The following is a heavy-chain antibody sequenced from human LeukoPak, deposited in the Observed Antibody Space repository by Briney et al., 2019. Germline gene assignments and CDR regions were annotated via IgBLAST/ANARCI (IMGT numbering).Heavy chain of an antibody. Sequence: SETLSLTCTVSGGSISSYYWSWIRQPAGKGLEWIGRIYTSGSTNYNPSLKSRVTMSVDTSKNQFSLKLSSVTAADTAVYYCARHTTGGSSWFHSYYYYMDVWGKGTTVTISS. J-gene: IGHJ6*03. CDR1: GGSISSYY. CDR2: IYTSGST. CDR3: ARHTTGGSSWFHSYYYYMDV. D-gene: IGHD6-13*01. V-gene: IGHV4-4*07.